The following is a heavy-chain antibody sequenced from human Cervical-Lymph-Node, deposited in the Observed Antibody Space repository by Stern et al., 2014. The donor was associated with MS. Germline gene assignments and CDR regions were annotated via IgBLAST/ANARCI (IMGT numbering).Heavy chain of an antibody. CDR1: GFTFSDHW. V-gene: IGHV3-74*01. J-gene: IGHJ4*02. D-gene: IGHD1-26*01. CDR3: ARGGAGAIDY. CDR2: VNSDGSGT. Sequence: EVHLVESGGGSVPPGGSLRLSCAASGFTFSDHWMHWVRQAPGKGLVWVSYVNSDGSGTTCADSVKGRVTITRDNAKNTLYLQMDSLKAEDTAIYYCARGGAGAIDYWGPGTLVTVSS.